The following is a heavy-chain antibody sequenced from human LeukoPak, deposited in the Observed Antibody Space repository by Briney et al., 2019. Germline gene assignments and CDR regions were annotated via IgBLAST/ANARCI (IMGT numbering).Heavy chain of an antibody. Sequence: SETLSLTCTVSGGSISSYYWSWIRQPAGKGLEWIGRIYTSGSTNYNPSLKSRVTMSVDTSKNQFSLKLSSVTAADTAVYYCARSEYYDFWSGSEVSYYYYMDVRGKGTTVTVSS. CDR2: IYTSGST. J-gene: IGHJ6*03. V-gene: IGHV4-4*07. CDR1: GGSISSYY. CDR3: ARSEYYDFWSGSEVSYYYYMDV. D-gene: IGHD3-3*01.